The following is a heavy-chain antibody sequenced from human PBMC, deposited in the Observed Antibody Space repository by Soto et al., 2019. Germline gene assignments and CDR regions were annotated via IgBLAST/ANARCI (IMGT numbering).Heavy chain of an antibody. J-gene: IGHJ4*02. V-gene: IGHV3-23*01. CDR3: ARRTWRGRADY. D-gene: IGHD3-3*01. CDR1: GFPFSSYA. CDR2: IGGSGGDT. Sequence: EVQLLASGGGLVQPGGSLRLSCAASGFPFSSYAMSWVRQAPGKGLEWVSAIGGSGGDTFYADSVKGRFTVSRDNAENTLSLQLNSLRVEDTAIYYCARRTWRGRADYWGQGILFTVSS.